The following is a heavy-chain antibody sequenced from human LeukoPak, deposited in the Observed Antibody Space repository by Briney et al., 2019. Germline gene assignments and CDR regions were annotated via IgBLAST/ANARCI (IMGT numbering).Heavy chain of an antibody. Sequence: PSQTLSLTCTVSGGSISSGSYYWSWIRQPAGKGLEWIGRIYTSGSTNYNPSLKSRVTISVDTSKSQFSLKLSSVTAADTAVYYCARETMVVTSDYWGQGTLVTVSS. D-gene: IGHD4-23*01. J-gene: IGHJ4*02. CDR3: ARETMVVTSDY. V-gene: IGHV4-61*02. CDR1: GGSISSGSYY. CDR2: IYTSGST.